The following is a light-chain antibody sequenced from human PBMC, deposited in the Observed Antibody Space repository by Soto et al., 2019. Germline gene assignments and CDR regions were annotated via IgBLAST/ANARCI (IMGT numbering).Light chain of an antibody. CDR3: KSYAGSNTYV. Sequence: QDAVTQPPSASGSLGQSVTISCTGTKNDIGVYDFVSWYQHHPGKAPRLIIYEVVQRPSGVPDRFSGSKSGNTASLTVSGLQAADEADYFCKSYAGSNTYVFGSGTKVTAL. CDR1: KNDIGVYDF. V-gene: IGLV2-8*01. CDR2: EVV. J-gene: IGLJ1*01.